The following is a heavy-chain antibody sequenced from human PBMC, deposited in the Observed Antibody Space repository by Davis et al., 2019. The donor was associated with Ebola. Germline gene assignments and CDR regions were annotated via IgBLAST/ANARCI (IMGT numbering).Heavy chain of an antibody. CDR1: GFTFSSYG. CDR3: AKVRLGIGYYYYYYMDV. D-gene: IGHD7-27*01. Sequence: PGGSLRLSCAASGFTFSSYGMHWVRQAPGKGLEWVAFIRYDGSNKYYADSVKGRFNISRDNSKNTLYLQMNSLRAEDTAVYYCAKVRLGIGYYYYYYMDVWGKGTTVTVSS. J-gene: IGHJ6*03. V-gene: IGHV3-30*02. CDR2: IRYDGSNK.